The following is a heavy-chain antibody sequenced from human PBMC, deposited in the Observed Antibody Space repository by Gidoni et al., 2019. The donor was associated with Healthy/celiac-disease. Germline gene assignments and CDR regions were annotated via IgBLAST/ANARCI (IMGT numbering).Heavy chain of an antibody. J-gene: IGHJ2*01. CDR3: ARAAGYSYGYWYFDL. CDR2: IGTGGDT. Sequence: EVQLVESGGGLVQPGGSLSLSCAASGFTFSSYDMHWVRHATGKGLEWVSAIGTGGDTYYPGSVKGRFTISRENAKNSLYLQMNSLRAGDTAVYYCARAAGYSYGYWYFDLWGRGTLVTVSS. CDR1: GFTFSSYD. V-gene: IGHV3-13*04. D-gene: IGHD5-18*01.